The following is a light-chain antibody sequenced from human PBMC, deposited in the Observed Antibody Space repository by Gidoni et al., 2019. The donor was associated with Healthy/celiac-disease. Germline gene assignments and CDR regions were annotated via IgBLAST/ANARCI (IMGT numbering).Light chain of an antibody. CDR1: SSDVGGYNY. CDR3: SSYTSSSTPIV. CDR2: DVS. V-gene: IGLV2-14*03. Sequence: QSALTQPASVPGSPGRSITISCTGTSSDVGGYNYVSWYQQHPGKAPKLMIYDVSNRPSGVSNRFSGSKSGNTASLTISGLQAEDEADYYCSSYTSSSTPIVFGTGTKVTVL. J-gene: IGLJ1*01.